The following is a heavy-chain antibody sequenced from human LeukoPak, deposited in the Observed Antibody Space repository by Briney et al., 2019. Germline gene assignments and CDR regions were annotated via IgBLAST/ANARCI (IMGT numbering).Heavy chain of an antibody. Sequence: PSETLSLTCTVSGGSISNGDYYWGWIRQPPGKGLEWIGSVYYSGSTYYNPSLKSRVTISVDTSKNQFSLKLSSVTAADTAVYYCARERDGSGTQRGLDYWGQGTLVTVSS. CDR3: ARERDGSGTQRGLDY. V-gene: IGHV4-39*07. J-gene: IGHJ4*02. D-gene: IGHD3-10*01. CDR1: GGSISNGDYY. CDR2: VYYSGST.